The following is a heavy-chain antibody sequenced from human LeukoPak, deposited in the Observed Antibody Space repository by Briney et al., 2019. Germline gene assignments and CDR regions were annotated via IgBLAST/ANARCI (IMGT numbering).Heavy chain of an antibody. J-gene: IGHJ4*02. CDR2: IYSGGST. CDR1: GFTVSSNY. CDR3: AGGYSYGYSAPFDY. D-gene: IGHD5-18*01. V-gene: IGHV3-53*01. Sequence: GGSLRLSCAASGFTVSSNYMSWVRQAPGKGLEWVSVIYSGGSTYYADSVKGRFTISRDNSKNTLYLQMNSLRAEDTAVYYCAGGYSYGYSAPFDYWGQGTLVTVSS.